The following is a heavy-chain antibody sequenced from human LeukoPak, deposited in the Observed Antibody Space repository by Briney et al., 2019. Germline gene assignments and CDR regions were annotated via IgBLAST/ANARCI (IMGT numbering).Heavy chain of an antibody. CDR2: ISWNSGSI. CDR1: GFTFDDYA. V-gene: IGHV3-9*01. J-gene: IGHJ5*02. Sequence: GGSLRLSCAASGFTFDDYAMHWVRQAPGKGLEWVSGISWNSGSIGYADSVKGRFTISRDNAKNILYLQMNSLRAEDTALYYCARDSPRTGPWGQGILVTVSS. CDR3: ARDSPRTGP. D-gene: IGHD1-1*01.